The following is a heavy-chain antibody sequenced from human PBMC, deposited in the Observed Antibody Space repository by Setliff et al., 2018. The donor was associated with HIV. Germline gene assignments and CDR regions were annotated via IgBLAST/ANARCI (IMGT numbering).Heavy chain of an antibody. CDR2: ISTSVSTT. J-gene: IGHJ4*02. Sequence: PGGSLRLSCEASGFTFSSFEMNWVRQAPGKGLEWVSYISTSVSTTYYADSVKGRFTISRDNAKNSLYLQMNSLRAEDTAVYYCAREYSGSYFFDYWGQGTLVTVSS. V-gene: IGHV3-48*03. CDR1: GFTFSSFE. CDR3: AREYSGSYFFDY. D-gene: IGHD1-26*01.